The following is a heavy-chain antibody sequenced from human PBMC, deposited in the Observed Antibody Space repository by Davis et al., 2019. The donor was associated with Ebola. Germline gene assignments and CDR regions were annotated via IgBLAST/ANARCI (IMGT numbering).Heavy chain of an antibody. D-gene: IGHD2-2*01. V-gene: IGHV3-74*01. CDR2: INSDGSST. CDR3: ARDSRRYCSSTSCYGRDAFDI. Sequence: PGGSLRLSCAASGFTFSSYWMHWVRQAPGKGLVWVSRINSDGSSTSYADSVKGRFTISRDNSKNTLYLQMNSLRAEDTAVYYCARDSRRYCSSTSCYGRDAFDIWGQGTMVTVSS. CDR1: GFTFSSYW. J-gene: IGHJ3*02.